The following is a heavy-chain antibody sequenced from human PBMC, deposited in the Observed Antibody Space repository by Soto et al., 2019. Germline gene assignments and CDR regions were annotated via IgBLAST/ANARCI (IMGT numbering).Heavy chain of an antibody. J-gene: IGHJ6*02. Sequence: QVQLVQSGAEVKKPGASVKVSCKASGYTFTSYDINWVRQATGQGLEWMGWMNPNSGNTGYAQKFLGRVTMTRNTSISTAYMELSSLRSEDTAVYYCARGWLNYYYYGMDVWGQGTTVTVSS. D-gene: IGHD5-12*01. CDR3: ARGWLNYYYYGMDV. CDR1: GYTFTSYD. CDR2: MNPNSGNT. V-gene: IGHV1-8*01.